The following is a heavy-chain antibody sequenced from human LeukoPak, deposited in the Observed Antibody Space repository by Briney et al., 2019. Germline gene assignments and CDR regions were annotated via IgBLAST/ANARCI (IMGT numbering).Heavy chain of an antibody. CDR1: GGTFSSYA. CDR2: IIPIFATA. CDR3: ARDYGDYLFDY. J-gene: IGHJ4*02. Sequence: SVKVSCKASGGTFSSYAINWVRQAPGQGLEWMGGIIPIFATANYAQKFQGRVTITADESTSTAYMELSSLRSEDTAVYYCARDYGDYLFDYWGQGTLVTVSS. V-gene: IGHV1-69*13. D-gene: IGHD4-17*01.